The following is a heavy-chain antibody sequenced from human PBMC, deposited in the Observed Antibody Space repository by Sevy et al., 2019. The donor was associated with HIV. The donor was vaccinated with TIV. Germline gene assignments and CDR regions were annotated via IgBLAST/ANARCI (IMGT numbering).Heavy chain of an antibody. J-gene: IGHJ6*03. CDR1: GFTFSSYS. CDR3: ARAYCGGDCYSRYYYYMDV. D-gene: IGHD2-21*01. CDR2: ISSSSSTI. V-gene: IGHV3-48*01. Sequence: GGSLRLSCAASGFTFSSYSMNWVRQAPGKGLEWVSYISSSSSTIYYADSVKGRFTISRDNAKNSLYLQMNSLRAEDTAVYYCARAYCGGDCYSRYYYYMDVWGKGTTVTVSS.